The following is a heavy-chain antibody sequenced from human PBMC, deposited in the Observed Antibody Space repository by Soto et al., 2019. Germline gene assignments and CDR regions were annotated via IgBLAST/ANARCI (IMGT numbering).Heavy chain of an antibody. D-gene: IGHD6-19*01. CDR1: GYTFTSYY. Sequence: SVKVSCKASGYTFTSYYMHWVRQAPGEGVERMGAIIPSFDTTNYMQQFQGRVTITADESTTTAYMELSSLRSEDTAVYYCARGGYSSRSFTLGFYYDGMDVWGQGTTVTVSS. CDR2: IIPSFDTT. V-gene: IGHV1-69*13. J-gene: IGHJ6*02. CDR3: ARGGYSSRSFTLGFYYDGMDV.